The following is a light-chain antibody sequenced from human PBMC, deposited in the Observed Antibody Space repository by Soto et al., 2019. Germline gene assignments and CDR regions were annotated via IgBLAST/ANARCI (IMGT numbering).Light chain of an antibody. Sequence: EIVLTQSPATLSLSPGERATLSCRASQSVSSYLAWYQQKPGQAPRLLIYDASNRATGIPARFSGSGSGTDFTLTRSSLEPEDFAVYYCQQRSNWPLLTFGGGPKVEIK. CDR1: QSVSSY. V-gene: IGKV3-11*01. CDR2: DAS. CDR3: QQRSNWPLLT. J-gene: IGKJ4*01.